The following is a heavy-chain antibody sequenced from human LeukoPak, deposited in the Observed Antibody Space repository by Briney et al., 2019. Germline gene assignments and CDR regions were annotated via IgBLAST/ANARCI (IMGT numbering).Heavy chain of an antibody. Sequence: GGSLRLSCAASGFTFSSYSMNWVRQAPGKGLEWVSSISSSSSYIYHADSVKGRLTISRDNAKNSLYLQMNSLRAEDTAVYYCATLYDSSGYGAFDIWGQGTMVTVSS. CDR1: GFTFSSYS. V-gene: IGHV3-21*01. CDR2: ISSSSSYI. CDR3: ATLYDSSGYGAFDI. D-gene: IGHD3-22*01. J-gene: IGHJ3*02.